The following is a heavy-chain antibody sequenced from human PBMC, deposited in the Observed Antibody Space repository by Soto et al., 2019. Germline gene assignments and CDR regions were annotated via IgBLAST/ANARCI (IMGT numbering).Heavy chain of an antibody. CDR2: ISSSSSTI. CDR3: ARDRWELRGNAFDI. D-gene: IGHD1-26*01. V-gene: IGHV3-48*02. J-gene: IGHJ3*02. CDR1: GFTFSSYS. Sequence: HPGGSLRLSCAASGFTFSSYSMNWVRQAPGKGLEWVSYISSSSSTIYYADSVKGRFTISRDNAKNSLYLQMNSLRDEDTAVYYCARDRWELRGNAFDIWGQGTMVTVSS.